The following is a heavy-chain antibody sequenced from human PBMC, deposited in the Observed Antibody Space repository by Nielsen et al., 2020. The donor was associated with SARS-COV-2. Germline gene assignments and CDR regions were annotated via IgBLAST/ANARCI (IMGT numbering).Heavy chain of an antibody. CDR3: ARGVGATPVAS. CDR2: IWYDGSHG. Sequence: GESLKISCVASGFSFSNYGMHWARQAPGKGLEWVAVIWYDGSHGYSADSLKGRFTISRDNSRDTLYLHLNSLRAEDTAVYYCARGVGATPVASWGPGALVTVSS. D-gene: IGHD1-26*01. CDR1: GFSFSNYG. J-gene: IGHJ5*01. V-gene: IGHV3-33*01.